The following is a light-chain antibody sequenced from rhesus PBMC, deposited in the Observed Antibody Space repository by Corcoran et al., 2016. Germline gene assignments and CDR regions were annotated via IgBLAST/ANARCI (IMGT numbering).Light chain of an antibody. J-gene: IGKJ4*01. CDR2: YAS. CDR1: QGINHY. Sequence: DIQMTQSPSSLSASVGARVTITCRASQGINHYLTWYQQKPGKTPKPLSYYASGLETGVPSRFIGSGTGTDYTLTISSLQPEDIATYYCQQYNNSPLTFGGGTKVEIK. V-gene: IGKV1-66*01. CDR3: QQYNNSPLT.